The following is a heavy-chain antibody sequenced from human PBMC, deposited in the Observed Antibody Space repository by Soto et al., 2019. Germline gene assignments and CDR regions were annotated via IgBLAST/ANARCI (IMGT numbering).Heavy chain of an antibody. Sequence: ASVKVSCKASGDTFTNYWIHWVRQAPGQGLEWMGVIDPSGTSTSYAQKFQVRVTMTRDTSTSTVYMQLSSLRSEDTALYYCARSGSFPTNWFDPWGQGTLVTVSS. CDR2: IDPSGTST. D-gene: IGHD3-10*01. J-gene: IGHJ5*02. V-gene: IGHV1-46*01. CDR3: ARSGSFPTNWFDP. CDR1: GDTFTNYW.